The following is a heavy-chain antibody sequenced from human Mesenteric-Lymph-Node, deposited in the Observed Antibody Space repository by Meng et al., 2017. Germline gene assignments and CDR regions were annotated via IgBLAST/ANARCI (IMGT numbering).Heavy chain of an antibody. CDR2: ISHSGSA. V-gene: IGHV4-34*01. CDR1: GGSFSGYY. D-gene: IGHD6-19*01. Sequence: SETLSLTCAVYGGSFSGYYWNWFRQPPGKVLEWIGEISHSGSANYNPSLTSRVTISVDTSKNQCSLNVNSVTAADTAFYYCARGSGWTGYSYYGIDVWGQGTTVTVSS. J-gene: IGHJ6*02. CDR3: ARGSGWTGYSYYGIDV.